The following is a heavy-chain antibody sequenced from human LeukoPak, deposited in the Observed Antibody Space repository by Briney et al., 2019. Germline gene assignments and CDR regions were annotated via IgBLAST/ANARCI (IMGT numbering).Heavy chain of an antibody. D-gene: IGHD3-22*01. CDR1: GFTFSSYA. J-gene: IGHJ4*02. Sequence: PRGSLRLSCAASGFTFSSYAMSWVRQAPGKGLEWVSAISGSGGSTYYADSVKGRFTISRDNSKNTLYLQMNSLRAEDTAVYYCAKDLDHPGLYDSSGYPIDYWGQGTLVTVSS. V-gene: IGHV3-23*01. CDR2: ISGSGGST. CDR3: AKDLDHPGLYDSSGYPIDY.